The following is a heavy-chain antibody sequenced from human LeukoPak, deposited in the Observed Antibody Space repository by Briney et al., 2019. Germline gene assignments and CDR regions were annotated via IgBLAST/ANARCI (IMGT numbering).Heavy chain of an antibody. J-gene: IGHJ5*02. CDR1: GYTFTSYG. V-gene: IGHV1-18*01. Sequence: ASVKVSCKASGYTFTSYGISWVRQAPGQGLEWMGWISAYNGNTNYAQKLQGRVTITRDTSASTAYMELSSLRSEDTAVYYCARESITMVRGVIGWFDPWGQGTLVTVSS. CDR3: ARESITMVRGVIGWFDP. D-gene: IGHD3-10*01. CDR2: ISAYNGNT.